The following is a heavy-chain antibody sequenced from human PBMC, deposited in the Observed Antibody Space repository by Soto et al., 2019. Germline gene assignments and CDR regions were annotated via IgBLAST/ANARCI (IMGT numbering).Heavy chain of an antibody. CDR1: GFTFNDFE. CDR2: IDGSGTTK. D-gene: IGHD3-10*01. V-gene: IGHV3-48*03. J-gene: IGHJ4*02. Sequence: EVQLLESGGGLVQPGGSLRLSCGVSGFTFNDFEMNWVRQAPGKGLEWLAYIDGSGTTKKYADSVRGRFIISRDNPNNSLFLPMSSLSAADTAMYYCARGFGRFNYWGQGTLVSVSS. CDR3: ARGFGRFNY.